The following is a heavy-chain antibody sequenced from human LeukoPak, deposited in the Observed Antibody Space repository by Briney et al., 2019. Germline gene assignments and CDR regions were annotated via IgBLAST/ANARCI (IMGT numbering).Heavy chain of an antibody. J-gene: IGHJ4*02. CDR3: AVRDGYNYGPFDY. D-gene: IGHD5-24*01. CDR2: INPSGGST. CDR1: GYTFTSYY. V-gene: IGHV1-46*01. Sequence: GASVKVSCKASGYTFTSYYMHWVRQAPGQGLEWMGIINPSGGSTSYAQKFQGRVTMIRDMSTSTVYMELSSLRSEDTAVYYCAVRDGYNYGPFDYWGQGTLVTVSS.